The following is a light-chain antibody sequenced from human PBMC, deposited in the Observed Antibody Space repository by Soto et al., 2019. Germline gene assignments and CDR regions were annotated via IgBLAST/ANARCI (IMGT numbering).Light chain of an antibody. CDR1: HAISNY. Sequence: DIQMTQSPSSLSASVGDRVTITCRASHAISNYLAWYQQKPGKAPRLLIYSASTLQSGVPSRFSGSGSGTDFTLTISSLQPEDVATYYCQKCHSAPRTFGQGTKVDIK. CDR2: SAS. CDR3: QKCHSAPRT. V-gene: IGKV1-27*01. J-gene: IGKJ1*01.